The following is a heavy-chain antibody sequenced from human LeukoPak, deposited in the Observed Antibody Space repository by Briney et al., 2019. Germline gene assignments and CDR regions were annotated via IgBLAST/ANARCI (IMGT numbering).Heavy chain of an antibody. CDR2: ISAYNGNT. Sequence: ASVKVSCKASGYTFTSYGIGWVRQAPGQGLEWMGWISAYNGNTNYAQKLQGRVTMTTDTSTSTAYMELSSLRSEDTAVYYCAGNSLHCSGGSCYHNWFDPWGQGTLVTVSS. J-gene: IGHJ5*02. D-gene: IGHD2-15*01. CDR1: GYTFTSYG. CDR3: AGNSLHCSGGSCYHNWFDP. V-gene: IGHV1-18*01.